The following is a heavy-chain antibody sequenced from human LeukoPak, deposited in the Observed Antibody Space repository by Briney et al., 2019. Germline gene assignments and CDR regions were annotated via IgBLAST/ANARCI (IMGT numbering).Heavy chain of an antibody. CDR2: INPNSGGT. CDR1: GCTFTGYY. Sequence: ASVKVSCKASGCTFTGYYMHWVRQAPGQGIEWMGWINPNSGGTNYAQKFQGRVTMTRDTSISTAYMELRSLRSEDTAVYYCARDYGGNSGWFDPWGQGTLVTVSS. J-gene: IGHJ5*02. CDR3: ARDYGGNSGWFDP. V-gene: IGHV1-2*02. D-gene: IGHD4-23*01.